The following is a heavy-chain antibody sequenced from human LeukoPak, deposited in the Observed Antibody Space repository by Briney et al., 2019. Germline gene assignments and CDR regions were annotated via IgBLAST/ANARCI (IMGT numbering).Heavy chain of an antibody. CDR3: ARDGYPDLLGY. CDR2: ISYDGSNK. D-gene: IGHD3-9*01. V-gene: IGHV3-30*04. J-gene: IGHJ4*02. Sequence: GRSLRLSCAASGFTFSSYAMHWVRQAPGKGLEWVAVISYDGSNKYYADSVKGRFTISRDNSKNTLYLQMNSLRAEDTAVYYCARDGYPDLLGYWGQGTLVTVSS. CDR1: GFTFSSYA.